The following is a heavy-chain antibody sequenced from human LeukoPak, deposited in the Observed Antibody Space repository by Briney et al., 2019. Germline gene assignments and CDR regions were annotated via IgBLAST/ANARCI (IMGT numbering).Heavy chain of an antibody. Sequence: GGSLRLSCVASGFSFSTSWMTWVRQAPGKGLEWVANIRKDGREIYYADSMKGRFTISRDNSKNSLYLQIHSLRAEDTGVHYCVRDGDSWNDFDHWGQGTLVTVSS. CDR2: IRKDGREI. D-gene: IGHD1-1*01. CDR3: VRDGDSWNDFDH. CDR1: GFSFSTSW. V-gene: IGHV3-7*01. J-gene: IGHJ4*02.